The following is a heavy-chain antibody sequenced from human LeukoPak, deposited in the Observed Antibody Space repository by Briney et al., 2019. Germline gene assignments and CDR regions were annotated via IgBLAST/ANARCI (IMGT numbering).Heavy chain of an antibody. V-gene: IGHV1-18*01. CDR3: ARGYYDFWSGYYLNAFDI. J-gene: IGHJ3*02. Sequence: GASVNVSCKASGYTFASYGISWVRQAPGQGLEWMGWISAYNGNTNYAQKLQGRVTMTTDTSTSTAYMELRSLRSDDTAVYYCARGYYDFWSGYYLNAFDIWGQGTMVTVSS. CDR1: GYTFASYG. D-gene: IGHD3-3*01. CDR2: ISAYNGNT.